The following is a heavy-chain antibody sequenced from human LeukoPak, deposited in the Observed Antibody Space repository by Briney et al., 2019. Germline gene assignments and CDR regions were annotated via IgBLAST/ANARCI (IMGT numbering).Heavy chain of an antibody. CDR2: ISGSGGST. V-gene: IGHV3-23*01. CDR3: AKDWYDFWSGYYYFDY. Sequence: GGSLRLSCAASEFTFSSYAMSWVRQAPGKGLEWVSAISGSGGSTYYADSVKGRFTISRENSKNTLFLRMNSLRAEDTAVYYCAKDWYDFWSGYYYFDYWGQGALVTVSS. J-gene: IGHJ4*02. D-gene: IGHD3-3*01. CDR1: EFTFSSYA.